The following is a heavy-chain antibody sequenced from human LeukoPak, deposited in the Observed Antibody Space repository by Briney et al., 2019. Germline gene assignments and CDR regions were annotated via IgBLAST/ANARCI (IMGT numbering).Heavy chain of an antibody. Sequence: GGSLRLSCAASGFTFSSYGMHRVRQAPGQGLEWVAVIWYDGSNKYYADSVKGRFTISRDNSKNTLYLQMNRLRAEDTAVYYCASQATIRGSRYYYGMDVWGKGTTVTVSS. CDR1: GFTFSSYG. CDR3: ASQATIRGSRYYYGMDV. V-gene: IGHV3-33*01. J-gene: IGHJ6*04. CDR2: IWYDGSNK. D-gene: IGHD3-16*01.